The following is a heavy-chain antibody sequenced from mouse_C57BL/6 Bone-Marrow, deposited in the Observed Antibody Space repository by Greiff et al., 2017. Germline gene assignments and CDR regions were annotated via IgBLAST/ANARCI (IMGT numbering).Heavy chain of an antibody. D-gene: IGHD2-2*01. Sequence: QVQLQQPGAELVKPGASVKLSCKASGYTFTSYWMQWVKQRPGQGLEWIGEIDPSGGCTNYNEKFKGKATLTVDKSSSTAYMQLSSLTSEDSGVYYCARVGYDRGGMDYWGQGTSVTVSS. CDR3: ARVGYDRGGMDY. CDR2: IDPSGGCT. V-gene: IGHV1-50*01. J-gene: IGHJ4*01. CDR1: GYTFTSYW.